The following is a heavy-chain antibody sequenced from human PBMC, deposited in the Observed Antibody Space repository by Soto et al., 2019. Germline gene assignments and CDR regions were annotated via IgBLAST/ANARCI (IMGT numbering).Heavy chain of an antibody. CDR3: ARDAGGYWYFDL. CDR2: ISYSGKT. J-gene: IGHJ2*01. D-gene: IGHD2-15*01. CDR1: GDSVSSDGHY. V-gene: IGHV4-31*03. Sequence: QVQLQESGPGLVKPSQTLSLTCTVSGDSVSSDGHYWNWLRQHPGKGLEWIGYISYSGKTTYNPSLRSRLSIARATSKNQVSLRLSSVTAADTAVYYCARDAGGYWYFDLWGRGALVTDSS.